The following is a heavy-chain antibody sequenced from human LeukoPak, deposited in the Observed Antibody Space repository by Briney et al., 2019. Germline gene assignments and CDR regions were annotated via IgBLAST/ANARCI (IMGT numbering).Heavy chain of an antibody. CDR1: GGSISSSSYY. Sequence: SETLSLTCTVSGGSISSSSYYWSWIRQPPGKGVEWIGYIYYSGSTNYNPSLKSRVTISVDTSKNQFSLKLSSVTAADTAVYYCARVYYGSGNWFDPWGQGTLVTVSS. J-gene: IGHJ5*02. V-gene: IGHV4-61*01. CDR2: IYYSGST. D-gene: IGHD3-10*01. CDR3: ARVYYGSGNWFDP.